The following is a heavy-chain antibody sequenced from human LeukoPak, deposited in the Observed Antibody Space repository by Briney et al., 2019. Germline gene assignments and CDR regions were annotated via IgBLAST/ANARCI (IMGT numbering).Heavy chain of an antibody. Sequence: SVKVSCKASGGTFSSYAISWVRQAPGQGLEWMGGIIPIFGTANYPQKFQGRVTITADESTSTAYMELSSLRSEDTAVYYCARDLTLYSSSSDNRPTDDYWGQGTLVTVSS. D-gene: IGHD6-6*01. CDR2: IIPIFGTA. V-gene: IGHV1-69*13. CDR3: ARDLTLYSSSSDNRPTDDY. CDR1: GGTFSSYA. J-gene: IGHJ4*02.